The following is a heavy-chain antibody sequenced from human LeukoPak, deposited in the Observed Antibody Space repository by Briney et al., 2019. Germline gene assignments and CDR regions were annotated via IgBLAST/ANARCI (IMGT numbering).Heavy chain of an antibody. CDR1: GYTFTGYN. Sequence: ASVKVSCKAFGYTFTGYNLHWVRQAPGKGLGWMGRTNTNSGGTNYEQKFQGRVTMTRDTSISTAYMELSRLRSDDTAVYYCARDRSSGWYEHPFDYWGQGTLVTVSS. J-gene: IGHJ4*02. CDR2: TNTNSGGT. CDR3: ARDRSSGWYEHPFDY. V-gene: IGHV1-2*06. D-gene: IGHD6-19*01.